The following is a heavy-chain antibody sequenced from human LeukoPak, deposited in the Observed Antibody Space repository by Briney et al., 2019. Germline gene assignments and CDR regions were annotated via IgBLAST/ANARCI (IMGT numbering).Heavy chain of an antibody. CDR3: AKAPVTSCRGAFCYPFDY. D-gene: IGHD2-15*01. CDR1: GFTFSSFE. V-gene: IGHV3-23*01. CDR2: MSSSDDGR. J-gene: IGHJ4*02. Sequence: WGSLRLSCAASGFTFSSFEMNWVRQAPGKGLEWVSAMSSSDDGRYYAASVRGRFTISRDTSRSTLYLQMNSLRAEDAAVYYCAKAPVTSCRGAFCYPFDYWGQGTLVTVSS.